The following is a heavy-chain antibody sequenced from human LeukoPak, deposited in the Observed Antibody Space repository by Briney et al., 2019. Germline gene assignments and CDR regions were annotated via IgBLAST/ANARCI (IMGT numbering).Heavy chain of an antibody. CDR1: GFTFSSYW. D-gene: IGHD1-26*01. CDR3: VRASGPFDI. V-gene: IGHV3-74*01. CDR2: ISGDGRNI. J-gene: IGHJ3*02. Sequence: PGGSLRLSCVASGFTFSSYWMHWVRQDPRKGLVWVSRISGDGRNINYADSVRGRFTISRDNSKNTLYLQMNNLRAEDTAVYFCVRASGPFDIWGQGTMVTASS.